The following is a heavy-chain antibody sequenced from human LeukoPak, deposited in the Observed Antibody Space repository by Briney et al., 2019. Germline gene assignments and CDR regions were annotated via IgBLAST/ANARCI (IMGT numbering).Heavy chain of an antibody. V-gene: IGHV4-38-2*01. Sequence: PSETLSLTCAVSGYSISSGYYWGWIRQPPGKGLEWIGSIYHSGSTYYNPSLKSRVTISVDTSKNQFSLKLSSVTAADTAVYYRARLGIDYWGQGTLVTVSS. D-gene: IGHD7-27*01. J-gene: IGHJ4*02. CDR2: IYHSGST. CDR1: GYSISSGYY. CDR3: ARLGIDY.